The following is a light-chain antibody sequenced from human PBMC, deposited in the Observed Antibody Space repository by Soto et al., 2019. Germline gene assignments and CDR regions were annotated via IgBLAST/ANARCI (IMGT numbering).Light chain of an antibody. CDR1: KSLAGRY. V-gene: IGKV3-20*01. CDR2: GAS. CDR3: QQGFS. Sequence: EIVLTQSPGTLSLSPGERATLSCRASKSLAGRYLGWYQQKPGQAPRLLIYGASKRATGVPDRFSGSGSVTDFTLTISRQEPEDFAVYFCQQGFSFGPGTKVDLK. J-gene: IGKJ3*01.